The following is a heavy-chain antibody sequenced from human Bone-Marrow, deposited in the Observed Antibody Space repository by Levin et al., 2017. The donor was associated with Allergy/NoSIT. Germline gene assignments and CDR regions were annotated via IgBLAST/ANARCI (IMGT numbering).Heavy chain of an antibody. CDR3: AREARGTQYCSGHSCYPDY. V-gene: IGHV3-30*03. CDR2: ISYDGSDK. D-gene: IGHD2-15*01. Sequence: LAGGSLRLSCEASGFSFGNYGMHWVRQAPGMGLEWVAVISYDGSDKYYPDSVKGRFTISRDNSKKTLYLQMNSLRPEDTAVYYCAREARGTQYCSGHSCYPDYWGQGTLVTVSS. J-gene: IGHJ4*02. CDR1: GFSFGNYG.